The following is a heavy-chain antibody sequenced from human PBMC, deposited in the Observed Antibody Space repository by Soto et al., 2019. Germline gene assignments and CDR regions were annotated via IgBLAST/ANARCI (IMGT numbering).Heavy chain of an antibody. J-gene: IGHJ3*02. CDR1: GGSISSYY. D-gene: IGHD3-10*01. CDR3: ARGGFEDGGAFDI. CDR2: IYYSGST. Sequence: SSETLSLTCTVSGGSISSYYWSWIRQPPGKGLEWIGYIYYSGSTNYNPSLKSRVTISVDTSKNQFSLKLSSVTAADTAVYYCARGGFEDGGAFDIWGQGTMVTVS. V-gene: IGHV4-59*01.